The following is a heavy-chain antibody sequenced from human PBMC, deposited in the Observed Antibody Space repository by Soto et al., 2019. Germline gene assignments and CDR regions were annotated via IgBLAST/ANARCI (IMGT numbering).Heavy chain of an antibody. V-gene: IGHV1-8*01. CDR1: GYTFTNYH. Sequence: QVQLVQSGAEVKKPGASVKVSCKTSGYTFTNYHIDWVRHATGQGLEWMGWTNPKSGYTGSAQKFQGRVTMTRDSSIRTAYMELHSLTSEDTAVYYCARTAGDLDYWGQGTLITVSS. CDR2: TNPKSGYT. CDR3: ARTAGDLDY. D-gene: IGHD4-17*01. J-gene: IGHJ4*02.